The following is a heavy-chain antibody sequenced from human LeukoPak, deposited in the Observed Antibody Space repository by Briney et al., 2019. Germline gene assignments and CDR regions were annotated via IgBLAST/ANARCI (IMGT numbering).Heavy chain of an antibody. Sequence: PGGSLRLSCAASGFTFSSYAMSWVRQAPGKGLEWVSAISGSGGSTYYADSVKGRFTISRDNSKSTLYLQMNSLRAEDTAVYYCAVDSSGWYRNNYWGQGTLVTVSS. V-gene: IGHV3-23*01. D-gene: IGHD6-19*01. CDR2: ISGSGGST. J-gene: IGHJ4*02. CDR1: GFTFSSYA. CDR3: AVDSSGWYRNNY.